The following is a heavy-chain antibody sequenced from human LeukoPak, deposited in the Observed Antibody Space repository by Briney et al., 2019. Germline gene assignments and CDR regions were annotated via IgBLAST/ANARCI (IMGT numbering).Heavy chain of an antibody. CDR1: GFTFSSYG. D-gene: IGHD3-22*01. Sequence: GGSLRLSCAASGFTFSSYGMHWVRQAPGKGLEWVAFIRYDGSNKYYADSVKGRFTISRDNSKNTLYLQMNSLRAEDTAVYYCAREHMIVVRNYFDYWGQGTLVTVSS. V-gene: IGHV3-30*02. CDR2: IRYDGSNK. CDR3: AREHMIVVRNYFDY. J-gene: IGHJ4*02.